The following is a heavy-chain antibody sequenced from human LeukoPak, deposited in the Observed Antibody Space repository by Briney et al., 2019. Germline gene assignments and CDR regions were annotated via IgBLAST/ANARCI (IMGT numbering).Heavy chain of an antibody. V-gene: IGHV3-20*04. CDR3: ARDRLGPSFSVSHFDL. Sequence: GGSLRLSCATSGFTFVDYGLSWVRRTPGKGLEWLCAINYNGAITDYADSVKGRFTISRDNAKNSLYLRMDSLRAEDTALYYCARDRLGPSFSVSHFDLWGQGTLVTVSS. D-gene: IGHD3-3*02. CDR2: INYNGAIT. J-gene: IGHJ4*02. CDR1: GFTFVDYG.